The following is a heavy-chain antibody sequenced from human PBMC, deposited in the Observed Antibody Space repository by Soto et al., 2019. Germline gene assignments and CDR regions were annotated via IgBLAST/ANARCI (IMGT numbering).Heavy chain of an antibody. CDR1: GFTFSSYA. D-gene: IGHD3-10*01. J-gene: IGHJ4*02. V-gene: IGHV3-23*01. CDR3: AKDLGPGSSPFDY. Sequence: EVQLLESGGGLVQPGGSLRLSRAASGFTFSSYAMSWVRQAPGKGLEWVSAISGSGGSTYYADSVKGRFTISRDNSKNTLYLQMNSLRAEDTAVYYCAKDLGPGSSPFDYWGQGTLVTVSS. CDR2: ISGSGGST.